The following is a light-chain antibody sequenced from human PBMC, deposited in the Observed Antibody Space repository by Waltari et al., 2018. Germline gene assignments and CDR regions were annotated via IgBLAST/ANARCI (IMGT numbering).Light chain of an antibody. CDR3: QQYYSTPPT. V-gene: IGKV4-1*01. CDR2: WAS. CDR1: QSVLYSSKNKNY. J-gene: IGKJ4*01. Sequence: DIVMTQSPASLAASLGERATINCRSSQSVLYSSKNKNYLAWYQQKPGQPPKLLIYWASTRESGVPDRFSGSGSGTDFTLTISSLQAEDVAVYYCQQYYSTPPTFGGGTKVEIK.